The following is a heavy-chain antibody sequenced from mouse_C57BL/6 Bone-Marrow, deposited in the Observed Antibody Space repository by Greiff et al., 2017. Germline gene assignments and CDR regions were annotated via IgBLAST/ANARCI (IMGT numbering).Heavy chain of an antibody. CDR3: ARSGSYSNYFAGCAY. D-gene: IGHD2-5*01. V-gene: IGHV1-81*01. J-gene: IGHJ3*01. CDR2: IYPRSGNT. CDR1: GYTFTSYG. Sequence: VHLVESGAELARPGASVTLSCKASGYTFTSYGISWVKQRPGQGLEWIGEIYPRSGNTYYTEKFKGQATLTADTSSSTSYMELRSLTTEDAAVDFCARSGSYSNYFAGCAYWGQGTLVTVSA.